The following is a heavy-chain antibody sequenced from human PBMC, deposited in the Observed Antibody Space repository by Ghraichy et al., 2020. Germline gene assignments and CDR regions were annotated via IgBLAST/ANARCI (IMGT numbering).Heavy chain of an antibody. CDR1: GFTFSSYE. D-gene: IGHD3-22*01. J-gene: IGHJ6*02. Sequence: LSLTCAASGFTFSSYEMNWVRQAPGKGLEWVSYISSSGSTIYYADSVKGRFTISRDNAKNSLYLQMNSLRAEDTAVYYCARSLKYYYDSSGYYNMGMDVWGQGTTVTVSS. V-gene: IGHV3-48*03. CDR3: ARSLKYYYDSSGYYNMGMDV. CDR2: ISSSGSTI.